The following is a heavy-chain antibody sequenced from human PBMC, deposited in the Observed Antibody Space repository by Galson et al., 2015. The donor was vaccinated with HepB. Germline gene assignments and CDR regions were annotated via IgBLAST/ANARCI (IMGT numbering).Heavy chain of an antibody. D-gene: IGHD6-19*01. CDR2: ISSNGGST. Sequence: SLRLSCAASGFTFSSYAMHWVRQAPGKGLEYVSAISSNGGSTYYADSVKGRFTISRDNSKNTLYLQMSSLRAEDTAVYYCVKDSEDSSGWPFDYWGQGTLVTVSS. J-gene: IGHJ4*02. CDR3: VKDSEDSSGWPFDY. V-gene: IGHV3-64D*06. CDR1: GFTFSSYA.